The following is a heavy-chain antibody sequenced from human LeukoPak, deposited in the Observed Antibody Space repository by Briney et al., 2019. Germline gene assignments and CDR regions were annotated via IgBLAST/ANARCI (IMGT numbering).Heavy chain of an antibody. CDR3: ARRCCSSTSCFWSWFDP. J-gene: IGHJ5*02. CDR1: GGSISSGSYY. D-gene: IGHD2-2*01. V-gene: IGHV4-61*02. CDR2: IYTSGST. Sequence: SETLSLTCTVSGGSISSGSYYWSWIRQPAGKGLEWIGRIYTSGSTNYNPSLKSRVTISVDTSKNQFSPKLSSVTAADTAVYYCARRCCSSTSCFWSWFDPWGQGTLVTVSS.